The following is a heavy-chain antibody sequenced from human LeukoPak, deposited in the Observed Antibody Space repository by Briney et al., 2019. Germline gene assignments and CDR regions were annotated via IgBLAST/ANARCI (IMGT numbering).Heavy chain of an antibody. D-gene: IGHD1-26*01. J-gene: IGHJ4*02. CDR3: AKTTISGTYGTFFDY. Sequence: GVLRLSCAASGFTFSSYWMHWVRQAPGKGLVWVSRINSDGSSTSYADSVKGRFTISRDNAKNTLYLQMNSLRAEDTAVYYCAKTTISGTYGTFFDYWGQGTLVTVSS. V-gene: IGHV3-74*01. CDR1: GFTFSSYW. CDR2: INSDGSST.